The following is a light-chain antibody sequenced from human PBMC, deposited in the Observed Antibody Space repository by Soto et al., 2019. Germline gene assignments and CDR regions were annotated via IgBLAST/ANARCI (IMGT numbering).Light chain of an antibody. Sequence: IVMTQSPDTLSVSPGEIATLSCRASQSVGTNLAWYQQTPGQAPRVLIHIASTRATGLPARFSGSGSDTEFTLTYSGLQSEYFAIYYCQQYNNWPAYSCGQGTKLENK. CDR1: QSVGTN. CDR2: IAS. V-gene: IGKV3-15*01. CDR3: QQYNNWPAYS. J-gene: IGKJ2*01.